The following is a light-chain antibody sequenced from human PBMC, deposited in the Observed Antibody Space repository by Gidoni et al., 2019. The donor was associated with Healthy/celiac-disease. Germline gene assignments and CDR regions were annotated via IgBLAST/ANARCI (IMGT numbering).Light chain of an antibody. J-gene: IGLJ1*01. V-gene: IGLV6-57*01. CDR3: QSYDSSP. CDR2: EDN. CDR1: SSSIASNY. Sequence: NFMLTQPHSVSESPGKTVTISCTRSSSSIASNYVQWYQQRPGSSPTTVIYEDNQRPSGVPDRFSGSIDSSSNSASLTISGLKTEDEADYYCQSYDSSPFGTGTKVTVL.